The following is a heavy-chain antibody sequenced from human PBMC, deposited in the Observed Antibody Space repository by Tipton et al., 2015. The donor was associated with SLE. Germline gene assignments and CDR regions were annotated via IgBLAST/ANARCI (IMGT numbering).Heavy chain of an antibody. J-gene: IGHJ5*02. CDR3: GKGGSSNYFEVRTWFDP. D-gene: IGHD3-22*01. Sequence: TLSLTCTVSGGSMISGSYYWSWIRQPAGKGLVWIGHIARTANTKYNPSLQRPVTISMNTSQNQFSLRLNSVTAADTAVYYCGKGGSSNYFEVRTWFDPWGQGTLVTVSS. CDR1: GGSMISGSYY. CDR2: IARTANT. V-gene: IGHV4-61*09.